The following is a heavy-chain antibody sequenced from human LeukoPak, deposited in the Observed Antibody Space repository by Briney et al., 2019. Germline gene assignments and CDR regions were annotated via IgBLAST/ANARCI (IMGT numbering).Heavy chain of an antibody. Sequence: ASVKVSCKASGYTFTSYYMHWVRQAPGQGLEWMGRINPSGDSPTYAQKFRGSVTTTGGTSTSTVYMELSSLRSEDTAVYYCTRSAIVGAPGDFDYWGQGTLVTVSS. D-gene: IGHD1-26*01. V-gene: IGHV1-46*03. CDR3: TRSAIVGAPGDFDY. J-gene: IGHJ4*02. CDR2: INPSGDSP. CDR1: GYTFTSYY.